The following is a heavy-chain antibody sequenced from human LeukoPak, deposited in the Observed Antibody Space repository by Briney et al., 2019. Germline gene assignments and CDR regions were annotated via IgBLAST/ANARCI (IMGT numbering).Heavy chain of an antibody. CDR1: GYSFSSYW. D-gene: IGHD2-8*01. Sequence: GESLKISCKGSGYSFSSYWLGWVRQMPGKGLEWMGSIYPGDSDTRYSPSFQDQVTISADKSISTAYLEWSSLKASDTAMYYCARRANKAYYFDYWGQGTLVTVSS. J-gene: IGHJ4*02. CDR3: ARRANKAYYFDY. CDR2: IYPGDSDT. V-gene: IGHV5-51*01.